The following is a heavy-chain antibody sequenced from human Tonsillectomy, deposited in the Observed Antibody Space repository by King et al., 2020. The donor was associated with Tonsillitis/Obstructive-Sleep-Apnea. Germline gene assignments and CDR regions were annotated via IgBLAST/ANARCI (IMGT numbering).Heavy chain of an antibody. CDR3: ARDKYYGSGSYRYYYGLDV. CDR2: IWYDRSNT. J-gene: IGHJ6*02. CDR1: GFNFSTYG. Sequence: QGQLVQSGGGVVQPGRSLRLSCAASGFNFSTYGMHWVRQAPGKGLEWVAAIWYDRSNTYYADSLKGRFTISRDNSKNTLYLQMNSLRAEDTALYYCARDKYYGSGSYRYYYGLDVWGQGTTVTVSS. D-gene: IGHD3-10*01. V-gene: IGHV3-33*01.